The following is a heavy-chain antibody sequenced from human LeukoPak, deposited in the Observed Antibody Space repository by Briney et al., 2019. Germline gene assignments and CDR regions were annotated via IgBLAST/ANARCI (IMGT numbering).Heavy chain of an antibody. CDR1: GGSISSGGYY. CDR2: IYYSGCT. Sequence: SQTLSLTCTVSGGSISSGGYYWSWIRQHPGKGLEWIGYIYYSGCTYYNPSLKSRVTISVDTSKNQFSLKLSSVTAADTAVYYCARGSGYYLYYFDYWGQGTLVTVSS. V-gene: IGHV4-31*03. D-gene: IGHD3-3*01. CDR3: ARGSGYYLYYFDY. J-gene: IGHJ4*02.